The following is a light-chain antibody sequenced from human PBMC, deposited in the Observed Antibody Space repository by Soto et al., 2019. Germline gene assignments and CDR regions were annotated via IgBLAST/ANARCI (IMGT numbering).Light chain of an antibody. Sequence: SYELTQPPSVSVAPGKTARITCGGNNIGSKRVHWYPQKPGQAPVLVIYYDSDRPSGIPERFSGYNSGNTATLTISRVEAGDEGDYYCQVWDSSSDHPVFGGGTKLTVL. J-gene: IGLJ3*02. CDR1: NIGSKR. V-gene: IGLV3-21*04. CDR3: QVWDSSSDHPV. CDR2: YDS.